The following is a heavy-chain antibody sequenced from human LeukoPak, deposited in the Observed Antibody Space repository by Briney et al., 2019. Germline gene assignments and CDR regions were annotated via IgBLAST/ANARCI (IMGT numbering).Heavy chain of an antibody. CDR1: GFTFSSYW. D-gene: IGHD2/OR15-2a*01. J-gene: IGHJ4*02. CDR2: INSDGSST. CDR3: AREGISRKMDFDY. V-gene: IGHV3-74*01. Sequence: GGSLRLSCAASGFTFSSYWMHWVRQAPGKGPVWVSRINSDGSSTNYADSVKGRFTISRDESKTTLYLQMKSLRAEDTAVYYCAREGISRKMDFDYWGQGTLVTVSS.